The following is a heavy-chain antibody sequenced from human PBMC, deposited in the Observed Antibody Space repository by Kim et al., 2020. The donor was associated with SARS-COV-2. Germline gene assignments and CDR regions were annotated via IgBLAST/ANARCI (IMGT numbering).Heavy chain of an antibody. CDR3: AREARSSSWTG. D-gene: IGHD6-13*01. Sequence: TNYRPSFQGHVTISADKSISTAYLQWSSLKASDTAMYYCAREARSSSWTGWGQGTLVTVSS. CDR2: T. J-gene: IGHJ4*02. V-gene: IGHV5-10-1*01.